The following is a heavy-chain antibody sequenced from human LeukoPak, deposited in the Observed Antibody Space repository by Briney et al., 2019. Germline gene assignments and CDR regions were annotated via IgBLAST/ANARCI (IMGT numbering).Heavy chain of an antibody. CDR3: ARLGGGDDYVWGSHYYYYGMDV. J-gene: IGHJ6*02. CDR2: IYYRGST. CDR1: GGSISTYY. D-gene: IGHD3-16*01. V-gene: IGHV4-59*08. Sequence: SETLSLTCTVSGGSISTYYWTWIRQPPGKGLEWIGYIYYRGSTNYNPSLKSRLTISVDTSKNQFSLKLSSVTAADTAVYYCARLGGGDDYVWGSHYYYYGMDVWGQGTTVTVSS.